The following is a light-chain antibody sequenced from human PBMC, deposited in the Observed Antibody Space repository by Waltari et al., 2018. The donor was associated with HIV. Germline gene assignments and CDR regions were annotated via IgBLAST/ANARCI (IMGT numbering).Light chain of an antibody. V-gene: IGLV2-23*02. J-gene: IGLJ2*01. CDR3: CSYAGSSTSVV. CDR2: EVN. Sequence: QSALTQSASVSGSPGQSITISCTGTSSAVGSYNLVSCYQHHPGKAPNPMISEVNKRPSGVSNRFSGSKSGNTASLTISGLQAEDEADYYCCSYAGSSTSVVFGGGTKLTVL. CDR1: SSAVGSYNL.